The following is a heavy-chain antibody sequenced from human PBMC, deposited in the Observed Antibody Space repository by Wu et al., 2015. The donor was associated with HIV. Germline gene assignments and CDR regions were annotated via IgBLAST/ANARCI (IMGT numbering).Heavy chain of an antibody. J-gene: IGHJ4*02. D-gene: IGHD4-11*01. Sequence: QVQLVQSGAEVKKPGASVKVSCGTSGYTFTNYYIHWVRQAPGHGLEWMAWINPSGGATIYAEAFEGRVSITRDTSLNIVYMELDTLTSGDTAIYYCARDATPITTEFDYWGQGTLITVSS. CDR3: ARDATPITTEFDY. CDR1: GYTFTNYY. CDR2: INPSGGAT. V-gene: IGHV1-2*02.